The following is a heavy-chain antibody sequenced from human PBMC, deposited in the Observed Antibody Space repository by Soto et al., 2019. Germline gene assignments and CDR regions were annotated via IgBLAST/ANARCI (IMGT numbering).Heavy chain of an antibody. V-gene: IGHV4-39*01. CDR3: ARHHYCSSTSCYLYYYYYYMDV. Sequence: QLQLQESGPGLVKPSETLSLTCTVSGGSISSSSYYWGWIRQPPGKGLEWIGSIYYSGSTYYNPSLKSRVTISVDTSKNQFSLKLSSVTAADTAVYYCARHHYCSSTSCYLYYYYYYMDVWCKGTTVTVSS. J-gene: IGHJ6*03. D-gene: IGHD2-2*01. CDR2: IYYSGST. CDR1: GGSISSSSYY.